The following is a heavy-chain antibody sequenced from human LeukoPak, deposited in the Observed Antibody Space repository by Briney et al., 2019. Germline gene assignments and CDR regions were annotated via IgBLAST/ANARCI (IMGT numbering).Heavy chain of an antibody. V-gene: IGHV1-8*01. CDR2: MNPNSGNT. J-gene: IGHJ6*03. CDR3: ARGLRRYVYYYYYMDV. CDR1: GYTFTSYD. Sequence: GASVKVSCKASGYTFTSYDINWVRQATGQGLEWMGWMNPNSGNTGYAQKFQGRVAMTRNTSISTAYMELSSLRSEDTAVYYCARGLRRYVYYYYYMDVWGKGTTVTVSS. D-gene: IGHD5-12*01.